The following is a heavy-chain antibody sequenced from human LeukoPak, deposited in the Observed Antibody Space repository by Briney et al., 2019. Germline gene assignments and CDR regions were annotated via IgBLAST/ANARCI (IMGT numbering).Heavy chain of an antibody. V-gene: IGHV3-33*01. CDR2: IWYDGSNK. CDR1: GFTFSSYG. CDR3: ARDLVVVAATHYGMDV. D-gene: IGHD2-15*01. J-gene: IGHJ6*02. Sequence: GRSLRLFCAASGFTFSSYGMHWVRQAPGKGLEWVAVIWYDGSNKYYADSVKGRFTISRDNSKNTLYLQMNSLRAEDTAVYYCARDLVVVAATHYGMDVWGQGSTVTVSS.